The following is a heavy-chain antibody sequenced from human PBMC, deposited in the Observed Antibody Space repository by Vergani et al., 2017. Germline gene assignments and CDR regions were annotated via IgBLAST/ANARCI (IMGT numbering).Heavy chain of an antibody. CDR2: ISAYNGNT. J-gene: IGHJ6*02. Sequence: QVQLVQSGAEVKKPGASVKVSCKASGYTFTSYGISWARQAPGQGLEWMGWISAYNGNTNYAQKLQGRVTMTTDTSTSTAYMELRSLRSDDTAVYYCARNIVVDIYYYYGMDVWGQGTTVTVSS. V-gene: IGHV1-18*01. CDR1: GYTFTSYG. CDR3: ARNIVVDIYYYYGMDV. D-gene: IGHD2-2*01.